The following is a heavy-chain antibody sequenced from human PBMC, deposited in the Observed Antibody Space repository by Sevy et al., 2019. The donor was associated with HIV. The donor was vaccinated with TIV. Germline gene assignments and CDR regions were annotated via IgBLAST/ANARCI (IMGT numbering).Heavy chain of an antibody. CDR3: ARAPPYYDILTGRGYCDY. CDR1: GRSMTGYY. CDR2: IYYSGST. Sequence: SETLSLTCTVSGRSMTGYYWTWIRQPPGKGLEWIGYIYYSGSTNYNPSLKSRVTISVDTSKNQFSLELSSVTAADTAVYYCARAPPYYDILTGRGYCDYWGQETLVTVSS. V-gene: IGHV4-59*01. J-gene: IGHJ4*02. D-gene: IGHD3-9*01.